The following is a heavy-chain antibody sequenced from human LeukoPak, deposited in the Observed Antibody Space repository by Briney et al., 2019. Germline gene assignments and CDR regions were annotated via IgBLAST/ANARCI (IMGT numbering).Heavy chain of an antibody. CDR1: GGSISAHY. Sequence: TPETLSLTCTLSGGSISAHYWSCIRQPPEKGRGWIGYIYDSGSASYNPTLQSRVTILIDTSKKQFSLKVISVTAADAAVYYGAREAADGTGGFDYWGQGTLVTVSS. CDR2: IYDSGSA. CDR3: AREAADGTGGFDY. J-gene: IGHJ4*02. D-gene: IGHD6-13*01. V-gene: IGHV4-59*11.